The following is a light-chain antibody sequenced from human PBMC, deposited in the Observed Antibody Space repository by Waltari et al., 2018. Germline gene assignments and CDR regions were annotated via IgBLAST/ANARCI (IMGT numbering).Light chain of an antibody. Sequence: DVQMTQSPSSLSASLGARVTITCRAGQSISSYLNWYQQKPGMAPKLLIYASSTLQTGVPSRFSGSGSGTDFTLTISSLQPEDFATYYCQQSYSTPVTFGQGTKLEIK. CDR1: QSISSY. J-gene: IGKJ2*01. V-gene: IGKV1-39*01. CDR2: ASS. CDR3: QQSYSTPVT.